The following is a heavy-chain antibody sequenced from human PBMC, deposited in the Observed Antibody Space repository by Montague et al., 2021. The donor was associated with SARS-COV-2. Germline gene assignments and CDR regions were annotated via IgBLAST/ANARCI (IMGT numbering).Heavy chain of an antibody. CDR1: GDSVSSNIAT. D-gene: IGHD2-21*02. Sequence: CAISGDSVSSNIATWNWIWQSPSRGLEWLGRTYYRSKWYNDYTVSVKSRVIINPDTSNNRISLQLNSVTPEDTAVYYCARAYCGGDCYFYWYFDLWGRGTLVTASS. J-gene: IGHJ2*01. CDR3: ARAYCGGDCYFYWYFDL. V-gene: IGHV6-1*01. CDR2: TYYRSKWYN.